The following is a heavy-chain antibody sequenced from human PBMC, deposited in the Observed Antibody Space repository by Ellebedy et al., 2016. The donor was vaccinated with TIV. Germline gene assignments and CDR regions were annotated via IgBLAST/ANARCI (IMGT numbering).Heavy chain of an antibody. CDR2: IYYSGST. CDR3: ASTIHSKTLFIAAAGNFDY. J-gene: IGHJ4*02. CDR1: GGSISSSSYY. Sequence: SETLSLXXTVSGGSISSSSYYWGWIRQPPGKGLEWIGSIYYSGSTYYNPSLKSRVTISVDTSKNQFSLKLSSVTAADTAVYYCASTIHSKTLFIAAAGNFDYWGQGTLVTVSS. V-gene: IGHV4-39*01. D-gene: IGHD6-13*01.